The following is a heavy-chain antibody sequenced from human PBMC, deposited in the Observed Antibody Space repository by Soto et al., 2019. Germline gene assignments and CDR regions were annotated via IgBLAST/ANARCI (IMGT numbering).Heavy chain of an antibody. CDR1: GFSFGSYA. CDR3: ARWSYLDY. J-gene: IGHJ4*02. CDR2: ISGSDGKT. D-gene: IGHD3-3*01. V-gene: IGHV3-23*01. Sequence: GGSLRLSCAASGFSFGSYALSWVRQAPGKGLEWVSTISGSDGKTFYADSVKGRFSISRDTSQSTLYLQMNSLRADDTAIYYCARWSYLDYWGQGTRVTVSS.